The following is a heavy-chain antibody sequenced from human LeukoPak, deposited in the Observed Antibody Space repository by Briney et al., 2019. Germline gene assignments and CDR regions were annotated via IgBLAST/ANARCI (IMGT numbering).Heavy chain of an antibody. CDR2: IKSKTDGGTT. D-gene: IGHD2-2*01. J-gene: IGHJ6*02. Sequence: GASLRLSCAASGFTFSNAWMSRVRQAPGKGLEWVGRIKSKTDGGTTDYAAPVKGRFTISRDDSKNTLYLQMNSLKTEDTAVYYCTTDSIVVVPAAIWDYYGMDVWGQGTTVTVSS. CDR1: GFTFSNAW. V-gene: IGHV3-15*01. CDR3: TTDSIVVVPAAIWDYYGMDV.